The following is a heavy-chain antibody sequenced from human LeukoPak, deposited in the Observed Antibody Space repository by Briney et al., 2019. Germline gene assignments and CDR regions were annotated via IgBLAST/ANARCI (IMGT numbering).Heavy chain of an antibody. CDR1: GLTFNSYS. CDR2: ISSSSSSI. CDR3: ASDPRPEPRPYDFDY. J-gene: IGHJ4*02. D-gene: IGHD6-6*01. V-gene: IGHV3-48*01. Sequence: PGGSLRLSCVAPGLTFNSYSMNWVRQAPGKGLEWISYISSSSSSIYYANSVKGRFTISRDNARKSLYLHMNSLRAEDTAMYYCASDPRPEPRPYDFDYWGQGTLVTVSS.